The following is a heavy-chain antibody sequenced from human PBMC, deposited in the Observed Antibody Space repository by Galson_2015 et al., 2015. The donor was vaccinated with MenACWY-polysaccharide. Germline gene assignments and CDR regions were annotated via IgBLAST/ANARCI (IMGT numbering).Heavy chain of an antibody. V-gene: IGHV6-1*01. J-gene: IGHJ4*02. Sequence: CAISGDSVSSNSAAWNWIRQSPSRGLEWLGRTYYRAKWYNDYAVSVKSRITINPDTSKNQFSLQLNSVTPEDAAVYYCARGAAFGGVVAFDYWGQGTLVTVSS. CDR3: ARGAAFGGVVAFDY. D-gene: IGHD3-3*01. CDR2: TYYRAKWYN. CDR1: GDSVSSNSAA.